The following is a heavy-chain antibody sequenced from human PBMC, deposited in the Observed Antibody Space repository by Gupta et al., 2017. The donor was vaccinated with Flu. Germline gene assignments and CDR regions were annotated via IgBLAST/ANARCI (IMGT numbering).Heavy chain of an antibody. Sequence: EVQLVESGGDLVQPGGSLRLFCAASGFTFSHYWMSWVRQAPGKGLEWVANIKQDGSDDYYVDSVKGRFTISRDNAKNSLYLQISSLRAEDTGVYYCARGISLDVWGQGTTVTVSS. V-gene: IGHV3-7*04. J-gene: IGHJ6*02. CDR3: ARGISLDV. CDR1: GFTFSHYW. CDR2: IKQDGSDD.